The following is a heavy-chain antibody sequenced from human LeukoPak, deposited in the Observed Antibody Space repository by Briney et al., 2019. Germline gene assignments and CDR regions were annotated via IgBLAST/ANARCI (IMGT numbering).Heavy chain of an antibody. Sequence: SETLSLTCTVSGVSIRSGGYYWRWIRQHPGKGLEWIGYINYSGNTYYSPSRQSRGTISLDRSKNQFSLKLSSVTAADTAVYYCARGRAYDYVSSPPGAFADYWGQGALVTVTS. CDR1: GVSIRSGGYY. J-gene: IGHJ4*02. V-gene: IGHV4-31*03. CDR3: ARGRAYDYVSSPPGAFADY. D-gene: IGHD3-22*01. CDR2: INYSGNT.